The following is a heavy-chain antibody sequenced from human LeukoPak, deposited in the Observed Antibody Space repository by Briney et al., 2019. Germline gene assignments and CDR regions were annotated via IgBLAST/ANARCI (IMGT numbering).Heavy chain of an antibody. J-gene: IGHJ4*02. CDR1: GFTFSSYA. CDR3: ARRSSAWYFLDY. CDR2: ISYDGNNK. Sequence: PGESLRLSCAASGFTFSSYAMHWVRQAPGKGLEWVAVISYDGNNKFYADSVTGRFTISRDNSKNTLNLQMNSLRPEDTAVYYCARRSSAWYFLDYWGQGTLVTVSS. V-gene: IGHV3-30-3*01. D-gene: IGHD6-19*01.